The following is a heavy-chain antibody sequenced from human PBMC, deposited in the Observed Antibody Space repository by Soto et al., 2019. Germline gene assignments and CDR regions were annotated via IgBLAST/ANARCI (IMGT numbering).Heavy chain of an antibody. Sequence: QVQLQESGPGLVKPSGTLSLTCAVSGDAISNSRWWTWVRQPPGKGLEWIGDIFHSGDTNYNPSIKSRVFRSVDQSQNQFSLKVSAVNAAATAVYYCAYSTGWYRHDVWGQGTLVTVSS. CDR2: IFHSGDT. D-gene: IGHD6-19*01. CDR1: GDAISNSRW. J-gene: IGHJ3*01. V-gene: IGHV4-4*02. CDR3: AYSTGWYRHDV.